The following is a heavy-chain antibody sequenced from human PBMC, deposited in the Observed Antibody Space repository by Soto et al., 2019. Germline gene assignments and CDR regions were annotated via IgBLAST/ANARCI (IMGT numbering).Heavy chain of an antibody. CDR3: ARVGGFGATTIDY. V-gene: IGHV4-30-4*01. D-gene: IGHD3-16*01. J-gene: IGHJ4*02. CDR2: IYYSGST. CDR1: GVSISSGDYY. Sequence: SSETLSLTCTVSGVSISSGDYYWSWIRQPPGKGLECIGYIYYSGSTYYNPSLKSRVTISVDTSKNQFSLKLSSVTAADTAVYYCARVGGFGATTIDYWGQGTLVTVSS.